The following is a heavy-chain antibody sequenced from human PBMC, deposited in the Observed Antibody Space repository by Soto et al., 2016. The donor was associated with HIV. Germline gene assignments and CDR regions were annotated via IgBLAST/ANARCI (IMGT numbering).Heavy chain of an antibody. V-gene: IGHV4-61*02. Sequence: VQLQESGPRLVKPSQTLSLTCNVSGDSISSGTYYWNWIRQSAGKGFEWIGRISKTGVVNYNPSFRSRVTISVDTSRNHISLTLSSVAAADTATYYCARDRTAFLNYYFMDVWGTGTTVTV. J-gene: IGHJ6*03. CDR1: GDSISSGTYY. CDR3: ARDRTAFLNYYFMDV. CDR2: ISKTGVV.